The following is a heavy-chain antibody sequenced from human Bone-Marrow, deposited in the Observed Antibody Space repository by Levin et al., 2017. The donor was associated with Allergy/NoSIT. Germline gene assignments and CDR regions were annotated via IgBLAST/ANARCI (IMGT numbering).Heavy chain of an antibody. CDR1: GFSLSSNGVG. CDR3: AHHKFWFGEFPFDF. Sequence: SGPTLVKPTQTLTLTCTFSGFSLSSNGVGVGWIRQAPGKALEWLALIYWDDDKRYSPSLKSRLNITKDTSKNQVALTMTNIAAVDTSTYYCAHHKFWFGEFPFDFWGRGSLVTVSS. J-gene: IGHJ4*02. CDR2: IYWDDDK. D-gene: IGHD3-10*01. V-gene: IGHV2-5*02.